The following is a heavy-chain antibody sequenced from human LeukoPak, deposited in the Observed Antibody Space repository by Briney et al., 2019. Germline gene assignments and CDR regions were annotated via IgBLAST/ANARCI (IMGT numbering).Heavy chain of an antibody. CDR2: IKQDGSEK. Sequence: GGSLRLSCAASGFTFSSYWMSWVRQAPGKGLEGVANIKQDGSEKYYVDSVKGRFTISRDNAKNSLYLQMNSLRAEDTAVYYCARGLSGYASSLGYWGQGTLVTVSA. V-gene: IGHV3-7*01. D-gene: IGHD6-6*01. J-gene: IGHJ4*02. CDR3: ARGLSGYASSLGY. CDR1: GFTFSSYW.